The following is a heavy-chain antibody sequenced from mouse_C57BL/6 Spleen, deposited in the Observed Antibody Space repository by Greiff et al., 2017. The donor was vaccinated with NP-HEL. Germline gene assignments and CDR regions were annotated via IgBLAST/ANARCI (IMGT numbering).Heavy chain of an antibody. CDR2: IDPETGGT. D-gene: IGHD2-3*01. J-gene: IGHJ1*03. CDR3: TLYDGYHWYFDV. V-gene: IGHV1-15*01. Sequence: QVQLQQSGAELVRPGASVTLSCKASGYTFTDYEMHWVKQTPVHGLEWIGAIDPETGGTAYNQKFKGKAILTADKSSSTAYMELRSLTSEDSAVYYCTLYDGYHWYFDVWGTGTTVTVSS. CDR1: GYTFTDYE.